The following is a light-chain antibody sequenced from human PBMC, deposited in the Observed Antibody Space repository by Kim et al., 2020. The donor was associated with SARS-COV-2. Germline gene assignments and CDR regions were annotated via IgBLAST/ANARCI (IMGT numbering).Light chain of an antibody. V-gene: IGLV1-40*01. CDR3: QSYDSSLSDSV. CDR1: SSNIGAGYD. Sequence: QRVTISGTGSSSNIGAGYDVHWYQHLPGTAPKLLIYGNSNRPSGVPDRFSGSKSGTSASLAITGLQAEDEADYYCQSYDSSLSDSVFGGGTQLTVL. J-gene: IGLJ2*01. CDR2: GNS.